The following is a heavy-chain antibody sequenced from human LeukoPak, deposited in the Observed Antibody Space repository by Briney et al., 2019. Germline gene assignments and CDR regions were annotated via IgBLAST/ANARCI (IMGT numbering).Heavy chain of an antibody. CDR3: TSLLFTMVRGRRFGWFDP. V-gene: IGHV4-61*02. D-gene: IGHD3-10*01. Sequence: KPSETLSLACTVSGGSISSGSYEWGWIRQPAGKGLEWIGRIYTSGSTNYNPSLKSPFPISVDTSKNQFSLKLSSVTAADTAVYYCTSLLFTMVRGRRFGWFDPWGQGTLVTVSS. CDR1: GGSISSGSYE. J-gene: IGHJ5*02. CDR2: IYTSGST.